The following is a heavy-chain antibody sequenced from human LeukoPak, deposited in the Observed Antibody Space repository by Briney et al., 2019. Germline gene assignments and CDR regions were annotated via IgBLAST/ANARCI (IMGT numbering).Heavy chain of an antibody. CDR2: IKSKTDGGTT. CDR3: TTALNYGESRVEH. D-gene: IGHD4-17*01. V-gene: IGHV3-15*01. Sequence: PGGSLRLSCAASGFTFSNAWMSWVRQAPGKGLEWVGRIKSKTDGGTTDYAAPVKGRFTISRDDSKNTLYLQMNSLKTEDTAVYYCTTALNYGESRVEHWGQGTLVTVSS. CDR1: GFTFSNAW. J-gene: IGHJ1*01.